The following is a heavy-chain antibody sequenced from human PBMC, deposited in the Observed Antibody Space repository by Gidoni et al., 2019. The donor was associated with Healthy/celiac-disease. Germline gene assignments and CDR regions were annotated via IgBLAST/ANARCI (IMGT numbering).Heavy chain of an antibody. D-gene: IGHD3-3*01. J-gene: IGHJ4*02. Sequence: EVQLVESGGGLVKPGGSLRLSCAASGFTFSSYSMNWVRQAPGKGLEWVSSISSSSSYIYYADSVKGRFTISRDNAKNSLYLQMNSLRAEDTAVYYCARESGFWSGYTYWGQGTLVTVSS. CDR2: ISSSSSYI. V-gene: IGHV3-21*01. CDR1: GFTFSSYS. CDR3: ARESGFWSGYTY.